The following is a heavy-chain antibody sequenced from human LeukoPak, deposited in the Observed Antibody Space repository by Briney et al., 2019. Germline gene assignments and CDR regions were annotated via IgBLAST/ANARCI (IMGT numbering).Heavy chain of an antibody. V-gene: IGHV1-18*01. D-gene: IGHD1-26*01. CDR1: GYTFTSYG. Sequence: ASVTVSCTPSGYTFTSYGISWVRPAPGQGLEWMGWISAYNGNTNYAQKLQGRVTMTTDTSTSTAYMELRSLRSDDTAVYYCARDGVDSGSYGDSQRYYYYGMDVWGQGTTVTVSS. CDR2: ISAYNGNT. J-gene: IGHJ6*02. CDR3: ARDGVDSGSYGDSQRYYYYGMDV.